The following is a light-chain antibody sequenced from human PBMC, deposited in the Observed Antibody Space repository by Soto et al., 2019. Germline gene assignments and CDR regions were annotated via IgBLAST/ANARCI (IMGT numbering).Light chain of an antibody. CDR2: AAS. J-gene: IGKJ3*01. V-gene: IGKV1-9*01. Sequence: DIQLTQSPSFLSAPVGDRVTITCRASQGISSYLAWYQQKPGKAPKLLIYAASTLQSGVTSRFSGCGSGTESTLTISSLQPEDGATYYGQQLNTCPPSSGPGTKVDIK. CDR3: QQLNTCPPS. CDR1: QGISSY.